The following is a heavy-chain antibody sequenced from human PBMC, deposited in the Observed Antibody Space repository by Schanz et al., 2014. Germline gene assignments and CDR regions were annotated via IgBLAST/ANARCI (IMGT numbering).Heavy chain of an antibody. CDR2: MSYNGNT. Sequence: QVQLVQSGAEVKKPGASVKVSCKASGYPFSNYGISWLRQAPGQGFEWMAWMSYNGNTKYAQSLQGRVTVPRDTSTSKSYMELRSLTSDDTAVYYCARDVPINDYWGQGTPVTVSS. V-gene: IGHV1-18*01. CDR1: GYPFSNYG. J-gene: IGHJ4*02. D-gene: IGHD2-2*01. CDR3: ARDVPINDY.